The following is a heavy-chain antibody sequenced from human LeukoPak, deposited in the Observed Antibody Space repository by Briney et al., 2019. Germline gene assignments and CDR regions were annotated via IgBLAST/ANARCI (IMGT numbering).Heavy chain of an antibody. D-gene: IGHD1-26*01. Sequence: GGSLRLSCAASGFTFSSYGMSWVRQAPGKGLEWVSAISGSGGSTYYADSVKGRFTISRDNAKNSLYLQMNSLRAEDTAVYYCARLGVGSAFDIWGQGTMVTVSS. V-gene: IGHV3-23*01. CDR1: GFTFSSYG. CDR3: ARLGVGSAFDI. J-gene: IGHJ3*02. CDR2: ISGSGGST.